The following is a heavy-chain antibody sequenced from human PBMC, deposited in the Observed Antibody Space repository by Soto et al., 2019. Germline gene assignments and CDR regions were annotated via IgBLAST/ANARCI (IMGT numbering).Heavy chain of an antibody. Sequence: SETLSLTCTVSGGSISSYYWSWIRQPAGKGLEWIRRIYTSGSTNYNPSLKSRVTMSVDTSKNQFSLKLSSVTAADTAVYYCARDRMAGTRYYYYYYGMDVWGQGTTVTVSS. CDR2: IYTSGST. J-gene: IGHJ6*02. CDR1: GGSISSYY. V-gene: IGHV4-4*07. CDR3: ARDRMAGTRYYYYYYGMDV. D-gene: IGHD6-19*01.